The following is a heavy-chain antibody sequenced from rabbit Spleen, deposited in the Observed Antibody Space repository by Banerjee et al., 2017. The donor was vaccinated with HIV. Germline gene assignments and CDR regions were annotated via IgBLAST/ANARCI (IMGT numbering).Heavy chain of an antibody. D-gene: IGHD1-1*01. CDR1: GVSFSGNSY. V-gene: IGHV1S40*01. CDR2: IDADSSGFT. Sequence: QSLEESGGDLVKPGASLTLTCIASGVSFSGNSYMCWVRQAPGKGLEWIACIDADSSGFTYFASWANGRFTISKTSSTTVTLQMTSLTAADTATYFCARDLVAVIGWNFNLWGPGTLVTVS. J-gene: IGHJ4*01. CDR3: ARDLVAVIGWNFNL.